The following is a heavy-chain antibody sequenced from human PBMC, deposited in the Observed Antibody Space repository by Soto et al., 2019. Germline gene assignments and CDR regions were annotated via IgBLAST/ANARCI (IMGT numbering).Heavy chain of an antibody. Sequence: SSETLSLTCAVSGGSISSGGYSWSWIRQPPGKGLEWIGYIYHSGSTYYNPSLKSRVTISVDRSKNQFPLKLSSVTAADTAVYYCARGYYYGSERKDAFDIWGQGTMVTVSS. J-gene: IGHJ3*02. CDR1: GGSISSGGYS. CDR3: ARGYYYGSERKDAFDI. D-gene: IGHD3-10*01. V-gene: IGHV4-30-2*01. CDR2: IYHSGST.